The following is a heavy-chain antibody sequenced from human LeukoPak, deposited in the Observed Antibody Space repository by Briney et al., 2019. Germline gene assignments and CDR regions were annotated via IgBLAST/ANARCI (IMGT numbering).Heavy chain of an antibody. CDR1: GYTFTSYY. J-gene: IGHJ4*02. V-gene: IGHV1-46*01. Sequence: ASVKVSCKASGYTFTSYYMHWVRQAPGQGLEWMGIINPSGGSTSYAQKFQGRVTMTRDTSTSTVCMELSSLRSEDTAVYYCARVKCSGGSCYSVDFDYWGQGTLVTVSS. CDR2: INPSGGST. D-gene: IGHD2-15*01. CDR3: ARVKCSGGSCYSVDFDY.